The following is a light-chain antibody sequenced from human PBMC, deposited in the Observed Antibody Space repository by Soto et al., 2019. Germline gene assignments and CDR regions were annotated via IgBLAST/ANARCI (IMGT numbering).Light chain of an antibody. Sequence: QSALTQPPSASGSPGQSVTISCTGTSSDIGGYNYVSWYQHHPGKAPRLLTYAISNRPSGVSSRFSGSKSGNTASLTISGRLAEDEADYYCSSYTSSDTWVFGGGTQLTVL. J-gene: IGLJ3*02. V-gene: IGLV2-14*01. CDR3: SSYTSSDTWV. CDR2: AIS. CDR1: SSDIGGYNY.